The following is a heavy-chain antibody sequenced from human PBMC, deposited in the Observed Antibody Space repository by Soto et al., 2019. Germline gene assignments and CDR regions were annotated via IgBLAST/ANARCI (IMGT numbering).Heavy chain of an antibody. J-gene: IGHJ6*03. V-gene: IGHV3-23*01. Sequence: EVQLLESGGGLVQPGGSLRLSCVVSGFTFGSYAMSWVRQAPEKGPEWVAILGGNGFTTYYADSVKGRFTISGDKSKSTLFLQMNSLRADETGVYYCAKALRPSLNFFSYMDVWGRGTSVTVSS. D-gene: IGHD2-2*01. CDR3: AKALRPSLNFFSYMDV. CDR2: LGGNGFTT. CDR1: GFTFGSYA.